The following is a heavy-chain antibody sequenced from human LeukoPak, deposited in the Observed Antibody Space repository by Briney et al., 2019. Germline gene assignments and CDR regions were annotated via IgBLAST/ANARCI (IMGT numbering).Heavy chain of an antibody. V-gene: IGHV3-48*03. J-gene: IGHJ4*02. CDR1: GFTFSSYE. Sequence: PGGSLRLSCAASGFTFSSYEMNWVRQPPGKGLEWVSYISSSGSTKYYADSLKGRFTISRDNAKNSLYLQMNSLRAEDTAVYYCARNWGYFDYWGQGTLLTVSS. D-gene: IGHD7-27*01. CDR3: ARNWGYFDY. CDR2: ISSSGSTK.